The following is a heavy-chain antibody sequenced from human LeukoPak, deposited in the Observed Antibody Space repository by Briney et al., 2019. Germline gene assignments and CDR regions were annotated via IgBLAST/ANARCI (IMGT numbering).Heavy chain of an antibody. CDR1: GFTVSGNY. Sequence: GGSLRLSCAASGFTVSGNYMDWVRQAPGKGLEWVSLISSGGSTYYADSVKGRFTISRDNSKNTLFLQMNSLRAEDTAVYYCARDVLWGPNGYWGQGTLVTVSS. CDR2: ISSGGST. CDR3: ARDVLWGPNGY. J-gene: IGHJ4*02. D-gene: IGHD7-27*01. V-gene: IGHV3-53*01.